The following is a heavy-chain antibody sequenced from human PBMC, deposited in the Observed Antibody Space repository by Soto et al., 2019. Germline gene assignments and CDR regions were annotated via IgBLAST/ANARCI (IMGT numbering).Heavy chain of an antibody. CDR3: ARSGLRFLELLLFTTSSFHY. J-gene: IGHJ4*02. CDR1: GFTFRSYG. CDR2: IWYDGSEK. D-gene: IGHD3-3*01. Sequence: GGSLRLSCEASGFTFRSYGMHWVRQAAGKGLEWVANIWYDGSEKYYVDSVKGRFTISRDNAKNSLYLQMNSLRAEDTAVYYCARSGLRFLELLLFTTSSFHYWGQGTLVTVSS. V-gene: IGHV3-33*01.